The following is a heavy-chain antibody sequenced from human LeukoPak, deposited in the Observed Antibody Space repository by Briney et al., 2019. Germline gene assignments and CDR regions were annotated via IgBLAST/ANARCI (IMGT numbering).Heavy chain of an antibody. D-gene: IGHD4-11*01. Sequence: GGSLRLSCAAFGFSVSSDYMSWVRQAPGKGLEWVSAIYRGGGTYYADSVKGRFTISRDSSKNTLFLQMNSLRAEDTAVYYCARGFSDIVNYFDPWGQGTLVIVSS. CDR2: IYRGGGT. CDR3: ARGFSDIVNYFDP. V-gene: IGHV3-53*01. CDR1: GFSVSSDY. J-gene: IGHJ5*02.